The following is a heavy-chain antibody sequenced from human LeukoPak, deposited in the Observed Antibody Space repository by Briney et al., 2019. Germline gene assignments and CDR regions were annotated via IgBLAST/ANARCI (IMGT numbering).Heavy chain of an antibody. D-gene: IGHD3-10*02. CDR3: ARLGVFGESTIPGY. Sequence: GLSLQISSNGSGYSVTSYWTGWVRPMPGKGREWMGIIYPGDSDTRYSPSFQGQVTISADKSISTAYLQWSSLKASDTAMYYCARLGVFGESTIPGYWGQGTLVTVSS. V-gene: IGHV5-51*01. CDR2: IYPGDSDT. J-gene: IGHJ4*02. CDR1: GYSVTSYW.